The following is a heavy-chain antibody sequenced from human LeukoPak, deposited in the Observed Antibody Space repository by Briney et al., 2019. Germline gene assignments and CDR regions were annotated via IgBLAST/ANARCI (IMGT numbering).Heavy chain of an antibody. D-gene: IGHD3-16*01. Sequence: GGSLRLSCAASGFTFSSYSMNWVRQAPGKGLEWVSYISSSSSTTYYADSVKGRFTISRDNSKNTLYLQMNSLRAEDTAVYYCATPRGSSGDADLDYWGQGTLVTVSS. CDR3: ATPRGSSGDADLDY. V-gene: IGHV3-48*01. CDR2: ISSSSSTT. J-gene: IGHJ4*02. CDR1: GFTFSSYS.